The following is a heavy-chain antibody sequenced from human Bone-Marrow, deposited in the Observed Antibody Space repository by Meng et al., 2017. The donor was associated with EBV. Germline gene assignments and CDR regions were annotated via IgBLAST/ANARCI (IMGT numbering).Heavy chain of an antibody. CDR3: ARGSSGSVGAQY. Sequence: QVQLQESGPGLVKPSETLSLTCTVSGGSISSYYWSWIRQPPGKGLEWIGYIYYSGSTNYNPSLKSRVTISVDTSKNQFSLKLSSVTAADTAVYYCARGSSGSVGAQYWGQGTLVTVSS. D-gene: IGHD1-26*01. J-gene: IGHJ4*02. CDR2: IYYSGST. CDR1: GGSISSYY. V-gene: IGHV4-59*01.